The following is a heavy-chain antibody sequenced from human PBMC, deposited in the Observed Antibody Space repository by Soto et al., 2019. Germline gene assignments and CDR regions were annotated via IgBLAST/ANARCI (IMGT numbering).Heavy chain of an antibody. CDR1: GFTYSDHY. V-gene: IGHV3-72*01. J-gene: IGHJ2*01. CDR3: ARVVASFLHFDL. D-gene: IGHD3-10*01. Sequence: EVQLVESGGGLVQPGGSLRLSCAASGFTYSDHYMDWVRQAPGTGLEWVGRIRNKANSYTTEYAASVKGRITISRDDSKNSLYLQMNSLKTEDTAVYYCARVVASFLHFDLWGRGTLVTVSS. CDR2: IRNKANSYTT.